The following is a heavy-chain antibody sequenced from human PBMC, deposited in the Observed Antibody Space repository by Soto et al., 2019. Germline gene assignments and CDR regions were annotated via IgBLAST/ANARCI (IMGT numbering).Heavy chain of an antibody. CDR3: AKEVAVRYGIDY. CDR1: GFSFSSYA. CDR2: ISGGGGST. V-gene: IGHV3-23*01. J-gene: IGHJ4*02. D-gene: IGHD5-18*01. Sequence: EVQLLESGGGLVQPGGSLRLSCAASGFSFSSYAMSWVRQTPGKGLEWVSGISGGGGSTYYADSVKGRFTISRDNSKNTLYLQMTSLRAEDTAIYYCAKEVAVRYGIDYWGQGPLVTVSS.